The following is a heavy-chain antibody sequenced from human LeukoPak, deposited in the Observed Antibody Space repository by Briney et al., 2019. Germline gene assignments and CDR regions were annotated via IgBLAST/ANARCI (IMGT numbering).Heavy chain of an antibody. CDR1: VFTFSDYY. D-gene: IGHD3-9*01. CDR3: ARGCDILTGGFDY. V-gene: IGHV3-11*05. J-gene: IGHJ4*02. CDR2: ISSSSSYT. Sequence: GGSLRLSCAASVFTFSDYYTGWIRQAPGKGLEWVSYISSSSSYTNYADSVKGRFTISRDNAKNSLYLQMNSLRAEDTAVYYCARGCDILTGGFDYWGQGTLVTVSS.